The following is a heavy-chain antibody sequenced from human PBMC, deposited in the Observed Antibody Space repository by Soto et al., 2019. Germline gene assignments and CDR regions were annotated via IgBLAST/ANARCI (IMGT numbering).Heavy chain of an antibody. V-gene: IGHV3-23*01. CDR1: GFTFSTYG. J-gene: IGHJ4*02. CDR3: AKYGDYYLYFFDY. Sequence: PGGSLRLSCAASGFTFSTYGMSWVRQAPGKGLEWVAAIIGSGGSTYYADSVKGRFTISRDNSKNMLYLQMNSLRAEDTAVYYCAKYGDYYLYFFDYWGQGALVTVSS. D-gene: IGHD4-17*01. CDR2: IIGSGGST.